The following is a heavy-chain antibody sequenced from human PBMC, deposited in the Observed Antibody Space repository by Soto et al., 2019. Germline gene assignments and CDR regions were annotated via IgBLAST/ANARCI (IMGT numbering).Heavy chain of an antibody. D-gene: IGHD3-22*01. CDR3: ARDLTISSGYYHFPST. CDR1: GGTFSSYA. CDR2: IIPIFGTA. J-gene: IGHJ5*02. V-gene: IGHV1-69*13. Sequence: ASVKVSCKASGGTFSSYAISWVRQAPGQGLEWMGGIIPIFGTANYAQKFQGRVTITADESTSTAYMELSSLRSEDTAVYYCARDLTISSGYYHFPSTWGQGTLVTVSS.